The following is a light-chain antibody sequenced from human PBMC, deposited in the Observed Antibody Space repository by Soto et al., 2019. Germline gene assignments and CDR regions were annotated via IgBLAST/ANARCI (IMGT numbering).Light chain of an antibody. CDR3: ISYAGSSSV. J-gene: IGLJ2*01. CDR2: EVS. V-gene: IGLV2-8*01. CDR1: SSDVGAYNY. Sequence: QSVLTQPPSASGSPGQSVTISCTGTSSDVGAYNYVSWYQQHPGKAPKLMIYEVSKRPSGVPDRFSGSKSGSTASLTVSGLQAEDEADYYCISYAGSSSVFGGGTKVTVL.